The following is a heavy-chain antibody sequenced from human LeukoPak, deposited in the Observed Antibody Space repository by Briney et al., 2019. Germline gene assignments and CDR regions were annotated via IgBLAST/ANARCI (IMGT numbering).Heavy chain of an antibody. J-gene: IGHJ3*02. CDR1: GGSISSYY. CDR2: IYYSGST. Sequence: PLETLSLTCTVSGGSISSYYWSWIRQPPGKGLEWIGYIYYSGSTNYNPSPKSRVTISVDTSKNQFSLKLSSVTAADTAVYYCARINYYDSSGYYTEPAFDIWGQGTMVTVSS. V-gene: IGHV4-59*01. D-gene: IGHD3-22*01. CDR3: ARINYYDSSGYYTEPAFDI.